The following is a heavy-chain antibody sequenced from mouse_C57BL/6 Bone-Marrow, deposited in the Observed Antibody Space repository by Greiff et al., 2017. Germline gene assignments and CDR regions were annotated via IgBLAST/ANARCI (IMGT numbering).Heavy chain of an antibody. CDR1: GFNINDYY. CDR2: IDPEDGDT. CDR3: TTWGLYGPNWYFDG. V-gene: IGHV14-1*01. Sequence: VQLQESGAELVRPGASVKLSCTASGFNINDYYMHWVKQRPEQGLEWIGRIDPEDGDTEYAPKFQGKATMTADTSSNTAYLQLSSLTSEDNAVYYCTTWGLYGPNWYFDGWGTGTTVTVSS. J-gene: IGHJ1*03. D-gene: IGHD1-1*02.